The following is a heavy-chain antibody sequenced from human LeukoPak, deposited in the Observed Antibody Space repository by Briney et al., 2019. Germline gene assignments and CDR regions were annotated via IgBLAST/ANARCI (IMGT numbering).Heavy chain of an antibody. Sequence: GGSLRLSCAASGFTFSSYSMNWVRRAPGKGLEWVSYISSSSSTIYYADSVKGRFTISRDNAKNSLYLQMNSLRDEDTAVYYCARGWYEALYYYYYYMDVWGKGTTVTVSS. J-gene: IGHJ6*03. D-gene: IGHD6-13*01. CDR2: ISSSSSTI. CDR3: ARGWYEALYYYYYYMDV. CDR1: GFTFSSYS. V-gene: IGHV3-48*02.